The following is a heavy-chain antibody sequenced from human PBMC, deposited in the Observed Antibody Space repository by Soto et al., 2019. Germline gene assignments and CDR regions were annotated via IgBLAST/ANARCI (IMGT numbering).Heavy chain of an antibody. J-gene: IGHJ6*02. CDR3: AKLRGGLPYYYAMDV. D-gene: IGHD5-12*01. CDR2: FGGSGGST. V-gene: IGHV3-23*01. Sequence: GGSLRLSCAASGFTFSSYAMSWVRQAPGKGLDWVSAFGGSGGSTYYADSVKGRFTISRDNSKNTLYLQMNSLRAEDTAVYYCAKLRGGLPYYYAMDVWGQGTTVTVSS. CDR1: GFTFSSYA.